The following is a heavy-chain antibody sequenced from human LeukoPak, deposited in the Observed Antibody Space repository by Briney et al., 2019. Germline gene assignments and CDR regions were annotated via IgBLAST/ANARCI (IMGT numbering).Heavy chain of an antibody. V-gene: IGHV3-23*01. CDR3: AKYCLGVSCYSGSDY. CDR1: GFTFSNYF. D-gene: IGHD2-15*01. CDR2: ISGSGNT. J-gene: IGHJ4*02. Sequence: GGSLRLSCAASGFTFSNYFMTWARQAPGKGLEWVSSISGSGNTYYADSVKGRFTVSRDNSKNTLYLQMNSLRAEDTAVYYCAKYCLGVSCYSGSDYRGQGTLVAVSS.